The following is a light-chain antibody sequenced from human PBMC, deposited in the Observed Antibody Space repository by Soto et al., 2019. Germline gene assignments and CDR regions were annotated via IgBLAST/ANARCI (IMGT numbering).Light chain of an antibody. CDR1: QGISSW. CDR3: PRAGGFPLS. CDR2: AAS. Sequence: DIQMTQSPSSVSASVGDRVTITCRASQGISSWLAWYQQKPGKAPKLLIYAASSLQSGVPSRFSGSGSGTQFTLTITSQQPEDFSPCYCPRAGGFPLSCGGGTKGEI. J-gene: IGKJ4*01. V-gene: IGKV1D-12*01.